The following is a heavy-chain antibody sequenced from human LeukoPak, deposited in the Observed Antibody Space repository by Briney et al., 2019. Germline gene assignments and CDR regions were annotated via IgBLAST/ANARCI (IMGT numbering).Heavy chain of an antibody. J-gene: IGHJ6*03. V-gene: IGHV4-61*02. Sequence: SETLSFTCTVSGGSISSGSYYWGWIRQPAGKGLEWIGRIYTSGSTNYNPSLKSRVTISVDTSKNQFSLKLSSVTAADTAVYYCARQYYDSSGYYYSYYYYYMDVWGKGTTVTVSS. CDR1: GGSISSGSYY. CDR2: IYTSGST. D-gene: IGHD3-22*01. CDR3: ARQYYDSSGYYYSYYYYYMDV.